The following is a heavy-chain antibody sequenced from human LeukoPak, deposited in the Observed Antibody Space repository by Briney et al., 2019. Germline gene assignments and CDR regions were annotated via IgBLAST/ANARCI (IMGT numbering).Heavy chain of an antibody. CDR1: GYTFTGYY. J-gene: IGHJ4*02. Sequence: VASVKVSCKASGYTFTGYYLHWVRQAAGQGLEWMGWINPNSGGRNYAQKFQGGVTMTSDTSISTAYMELSRLRPDDTAVYYCARSFIAAAVLGDYFDYWGQGTLVTVSS. CDR2: INPNSGGR. D-gene: IGHD6-13*01. CDR3: ARSFIAAAVLGDYFDY. V-gene: IGHV1-2*02.